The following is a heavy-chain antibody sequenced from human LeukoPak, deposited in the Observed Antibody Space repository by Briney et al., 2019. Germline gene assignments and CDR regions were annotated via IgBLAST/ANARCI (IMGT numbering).Heavy chain of an antibody. D-gene: IGHD3-9*01. CDR2: INPNSGGT. J-gene: IGHJ4*02. CDR1: GYTFTSYG. CDR3: ARVGLRYFDWLLYSQDFDY. V-gene: IGHV1-2*02. Sequence: ASVKVSCKASGYTFTSYGISWVRQAPGQGLEWMGWINPNSGGTKYAQKFQGRVTMTRDTSISTAYMELSRLRSDDTAVYYCARVGLRYFDWLLYSQDFDYWGQGTLVTVSS.